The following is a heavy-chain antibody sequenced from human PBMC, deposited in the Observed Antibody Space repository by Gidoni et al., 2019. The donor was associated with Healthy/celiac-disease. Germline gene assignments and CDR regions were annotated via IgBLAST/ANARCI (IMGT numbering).Heavy chain of an antibody. V-gene: IGHV1-2*06. D-gene: IGHD2-2*01. CDR2: INPNSVVT. Sequence: QVQLVQSGAGVKKPGASVKVSCTASGYTCPGYYLQWVRPAPGHGLEWMGRINPNSVVTNYAQKFQGRVTMPRDTSISTAYMELSRLGSDDTAVYYCARLPLEYCSSTSCYVDWGQGTLVTVSS. J-gene: IGHJ4*02. CDR3: ARLPLEYCSSTSCYVD. CDR1: GYTCPGYY.